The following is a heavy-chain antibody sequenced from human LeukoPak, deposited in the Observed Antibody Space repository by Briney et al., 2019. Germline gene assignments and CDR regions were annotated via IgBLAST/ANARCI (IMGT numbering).Heavy chain of an antibody. CDR3: ARCALWGHEYYPDYFDY. CDR1: GHSISSTYY. D-gene: IGHD2/OR15-2a*01. J-gene: IGHJ4*02. CDR2: IHHNGNT. Sequence: SETLSLTCDVSGHSISSTYYWGWIRQPPGKGLEWIGNIHHNGNTAYNPSLNSRVTMSVDTSRNQFSLKLSSVTAADTAVYYCARCALWGHEYYPDYFDYWGQGTLVTVSS. V-gene: IGHV4-38-2*01.